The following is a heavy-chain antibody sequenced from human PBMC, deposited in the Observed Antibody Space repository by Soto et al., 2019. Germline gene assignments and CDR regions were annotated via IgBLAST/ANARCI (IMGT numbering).Heavy chain of an antibody. CDR2: ISAYNGNT. CDR3: ARVLVEWELKYYYYGMDV. D-gene: IGHD1-26*01. Sequence: QVLLVQSGAEVKKPGASVKVSCKASGYTFTSYGISWVRQAPGQGLEWMGWISAYNGNTNYAQKLQGRVTMTTDTSTSTAYMELRSLRSDDTAVYYCARVLVEWELKYYYYGMDVWGQGTTVTVSS. V-gene: IGHV1-18*01. J-gene: IGHJ6*02. CDR1: GYTFTSYG.